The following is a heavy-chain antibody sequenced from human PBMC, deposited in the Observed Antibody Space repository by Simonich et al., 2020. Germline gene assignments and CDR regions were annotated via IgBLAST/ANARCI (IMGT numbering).Heavy chain of an antibody. D-gene: IGHD6-13*01. CDR3: ARDSYSSWYFDL. CDR2: TNPNRGGT. Sequence: QVQLVQSGAEVKKPGASVKVSCKASGYTFTGYYMHWVRQAPGQGLEVRGRTNPNRGGTNYAQKFQGRVTMTRDTSISTAYMGLSRLRSDDTAVYYCARDSYSSWYFDLWGRGTLVTVSS. V-gene: IGHV1-2*02. CDR1: GYTFTGYY. J-gene: IGHJ2*01.